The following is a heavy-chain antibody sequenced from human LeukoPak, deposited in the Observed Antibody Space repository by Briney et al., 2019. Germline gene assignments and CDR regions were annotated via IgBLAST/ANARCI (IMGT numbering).Heavy chain of an antibody. D-gene: IGHD3-10*01. CDR3: GRHAYGGSPPLS. Sequence: TGGSLRLSCAASGFTVSSNYMSWVRQAPGKRLEWLAFICVSGTTFYAASVKGRFTISRDNAKNTVYLQMNNLRAEDTALYYCGRHAYGGSPPLSWGQGALVTVSS. CDR2: ICVSGTT. CDR1: GFTVSSNY. J-gene: IGHJ4*02. V-gene: IGHV3-53*01.